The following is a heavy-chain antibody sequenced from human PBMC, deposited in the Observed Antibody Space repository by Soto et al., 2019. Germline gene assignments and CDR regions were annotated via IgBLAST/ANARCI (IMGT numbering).Heavy chain of an antibody. CDR2: IYYSGST. CDR1: GASISSGGYY. CDR3: ARVSRGSGNYALDP. V-gene: IGHV4-31*03. J-gene: IGHJ5*02. Sequence: QVQLQESGPGLVKPSQTLSLTCTVSGASISSGGYYWSWIRQHPGKGLEWIGYIYYSGSTYYNPSLKSRVTXXVXTXXNQFSLKLSSVTAADTAVYYCARVSRGSGNYALDPWGQGTLVTVSS. D-gene: IGHD3-10*01.